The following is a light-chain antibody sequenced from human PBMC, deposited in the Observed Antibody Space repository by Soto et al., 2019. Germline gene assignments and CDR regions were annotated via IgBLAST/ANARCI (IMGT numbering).Light chain of an antibody. J-gene: IGKJ4*01. CDR1: QDISRY. CDR2: DAS. V-gene: IGKV1-33*01. Sequence: DIQMTQSPSSLSASVGDRVTITCQAIQDISRYLNWYQHKPGKAPKLLIYDASNLETRVPSRFSGSGSGTDFTFTISSLQPEDVATYYCQKYNSAPLTFGGGTKVDIK. CDR3: QKYNSAPLT.